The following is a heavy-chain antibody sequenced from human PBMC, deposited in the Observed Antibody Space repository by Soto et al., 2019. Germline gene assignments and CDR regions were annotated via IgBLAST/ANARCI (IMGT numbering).Heavy chain of an antibody. V-gene: IGHV1-18*04. J-gene: IGHJ6*02. Sequence: GASVKVSCKASGYTFTSYGISWVRQAPGQGLEWMGWISAYNGNTNYAQKLQGRVTMTTDTSTSTAYMELRSLRPDDTAVYYCARDSAVTLLQLYYYYGMDVWGQGTTVTVSS. CDR2: ISAYNGNT. D-gene: IGHD2-15*01. CDR1: GYTFTSYG. CDR3: ARDSAVTLLQLYYYYGMDV.